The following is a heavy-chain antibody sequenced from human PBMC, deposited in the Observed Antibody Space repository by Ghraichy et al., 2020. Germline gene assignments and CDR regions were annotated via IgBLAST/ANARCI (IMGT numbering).Heavy chain of an antibody. CDR1: GFIFSGYW. J-gene: IGHJ4*02. CDR3: TIGGITTWTDPYCLDY. CDR2: VNSDGTTT. V-gene: IGHV3-74*01. D-gene: IGHD1-1*01. Sequence: GGSLRLSCAASGFIFSGYWMQWVRQAPGKGLVWVSRVNSDGTTTYADSVKGRFTISRDNAKNTVYLQMNILTAEDTAVYYCTIGGITTWTDPYCLDYWGQQALVTVSP.